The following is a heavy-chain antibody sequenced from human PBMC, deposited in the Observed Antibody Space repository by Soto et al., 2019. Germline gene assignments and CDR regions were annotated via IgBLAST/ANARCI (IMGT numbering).Heavy chain of an antibody. CDR1: GFTFSNYA. CDR2: ISGSGGTT. CDR3: AKNRFNDLLIHPFDY. J-gene: IGHJ4*02. D-gene: IGHD1-1*01. Sequence: PGGSLRLSCAASGFTFSNYAMNWVRQAPGKGLEWVSIISGSGGTTYYADSVKGRFTMSRDNSKNTLYLQLDSLRAEDTAVYYCAKNRFNDLLIHPFDYWGQGILVTVSS. V-gene: IGHV3-23*01.